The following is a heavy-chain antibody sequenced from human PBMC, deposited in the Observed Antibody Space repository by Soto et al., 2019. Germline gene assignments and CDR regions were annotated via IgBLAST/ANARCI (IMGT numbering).Heavy chain of an antibody. J-gene: IGHJ4*02. V-gene: IGHV4-38-2*01. D-gene: IGHD3-10*01. CDR3: ARSFGELSFDY. CDR1: GYSISRGYY. CDR2: IFHTGST. Sequence: SLTCAVSGYSISRGYYWGWIRQPPGKGLEWIGNIFHTGSTSYNPSLKSRVAMSVDTSKNDFSLRLSSVTAADTAVYYCARSFGELSFDYWGQGALVTVS.